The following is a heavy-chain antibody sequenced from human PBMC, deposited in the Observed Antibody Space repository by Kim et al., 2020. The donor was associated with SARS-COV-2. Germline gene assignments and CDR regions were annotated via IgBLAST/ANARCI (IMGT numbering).Heavy chain of an antibody. J-gene: IGHJ4*02. D-gene: IGHD6-13*01. V-gene: IGHV4-59*01. CDR3: ARRYSRRLDY. Sequence: RPNYHPSLNSRATISVDTSKNQCSLKMGSVTAADTAVYYCARRYSRRLDYWGQGTLVTVSS. CDR2: RP.